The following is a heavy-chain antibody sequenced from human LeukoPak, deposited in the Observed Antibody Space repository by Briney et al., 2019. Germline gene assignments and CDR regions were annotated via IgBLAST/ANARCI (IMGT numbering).Heavy chain of an antibody. CDR3: AKRGDCSGTCTYDY. CDR2: VGGSGVKT. V-gene: IGHV3-23*01. CDR1: GFTFSNYA. Sequence: GGSLRLSCAAPGFTFSNYAIHWVRQAPGKGLEWVSIVGGSGVKTYYADSVKGRFTISRDNSKNTVYLQMNSLRAEDTAVYYCAKRGDCSGTCTYDYWGQGPLVTVSS. D-gene: IGHD2-2*01. J-gene: IGHJ4*02.